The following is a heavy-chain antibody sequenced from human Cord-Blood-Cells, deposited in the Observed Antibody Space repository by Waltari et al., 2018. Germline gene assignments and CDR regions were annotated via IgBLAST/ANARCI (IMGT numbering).Heavy chain of an antibody. D-gene: IGHD7-27*01. CDR3: ASSVTGDAFDI. J-gene: IGHJ3*02. CDR1: GGSISSYS. CDR2: IYYSGST. Sequence: QVQLQESGPGLVKPSETLSLTCTVSGGSISSYSWRWIRQPPGKGLEWIGYIYYSGSTNYNPSLKSRVTISVDTSKNQFSLKLSSVTAADTAVYYCASSVTGDAFDIWGQGTMVTVSS. V-gene: IGHV4-59*01.